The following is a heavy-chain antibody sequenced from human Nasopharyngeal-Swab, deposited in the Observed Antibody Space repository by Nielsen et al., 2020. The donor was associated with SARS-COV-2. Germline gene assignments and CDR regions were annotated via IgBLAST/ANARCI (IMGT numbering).Heavy chain of an antibody. CDR3: ARAPSGISLPYYFDF. J-gene: IGHJ4*02. CDR2: IYPGDSDT. V-gene: IGHV5-51*01. D-gene: IGHD4-23*01. CDR1: GYSFTSYW. Sequence: GESLKISCKGSGYSFTSYWIAWVRQTPDKGLDWVGIIYPGDSDTKYSPSFRGQVTISADTSIDTAYLQWTSLEASDTATYYCARAPSGISLPYYFDFWGQGTLVTVSS.